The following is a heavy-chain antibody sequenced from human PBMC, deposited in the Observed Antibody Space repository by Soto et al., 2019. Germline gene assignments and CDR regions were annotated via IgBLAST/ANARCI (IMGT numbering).Heavy chain of an antibody. CDR3: AQDGPIQHRHDY. V-gene: IGHV3-33*06. J-gene: IGHJ4*02. Sequence: QVQVVESGGGVVQPGRSLRLSCAVSGGIFSDDGMHCVRQAPGKGLEWLAIIINNGIINYYAESVERRFTISRDNSKNTLYQQMNSLRAEDTAVYYCAQDGPIQHRHDYWGQGTLVTVSS. CDR1: GGIFSDDG. D-gene: IGHD2-21*01. CDR2: IINNGIIN.